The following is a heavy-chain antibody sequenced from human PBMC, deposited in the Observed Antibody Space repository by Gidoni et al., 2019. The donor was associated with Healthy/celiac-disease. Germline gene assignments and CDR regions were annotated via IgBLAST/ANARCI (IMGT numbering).Heavy chain of an antibody. J-gene: IGHJ4*02. V-gene: IGHV3-23*01. Sequence: EVQLLESGGGLVQPGGSLRRSCAASGFTFSSFAMGWVRQAPGKGLEWVSAISGSGGSTYYADSVKGRFTISRDNSKNTLYLQMNSLRAEDTAVYYCAKDRILLFDYWGQGTLVTVSS. CDR1: GFTFSSFA. CDR3: AKDRILLFDY. CDR2: ISGSGGST. D-gene: IGHD2-15*01.